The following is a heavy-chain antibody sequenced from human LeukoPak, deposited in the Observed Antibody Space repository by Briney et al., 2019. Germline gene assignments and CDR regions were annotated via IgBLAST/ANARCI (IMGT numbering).Heavy chain of an antibody. D-gene: IGHD2-15*01. Sequence: GGSLRLSCAASGFTFSTYWRSWVRQAPGKGLEGVANIKKDGSEKYYMDSVKGRFTISRDNAENSLYLQMNSLRAEDTVVYYCAREGVHCSGRSCLKAYWGQGTQVTVSS. CDR1: GFTFSTYW. V-gene: IGHV3-7*03. CDR2: IKKDGSEK. J-gene: IGHJ4*02. CDR3: AREGVHCSGRSCLKAY.